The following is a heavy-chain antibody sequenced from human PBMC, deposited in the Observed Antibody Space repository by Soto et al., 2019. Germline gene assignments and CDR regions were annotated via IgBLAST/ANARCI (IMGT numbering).Heavy chain of an antibody. CDR2: MNPNSGNT. Sequence: QVQLVQSGAEVKKPGASVKVSCKASGYTFTSYDINWVRQATGQGLEWMGWMNPNSGNTGYAQKFQGRVTMTRNTSISTAYTELSSLRCDDTAVYYCARYPDYGDLWNYWGQGTLVTVSS. CDR1: GYTFTSYD. V-gene: IGHV1-8*01. D-gene: IGHD4-17*01. CDR3: ARYPDYGDLWNY. J-gene: IGHJ4*02.